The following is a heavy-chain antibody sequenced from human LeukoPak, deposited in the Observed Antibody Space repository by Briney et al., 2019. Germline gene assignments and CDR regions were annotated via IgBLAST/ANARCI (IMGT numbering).Heavy chain of an antibody. Sequence: GGSLRLSCTASGFTFGDYAMSWFRQAPGKGLEWVGFIRSKAYGGTTEYAASVKGRFTISRDDSKSIAYLQMNSLKTEDTAVYYCTRGIVVVTAIPFFDYWGQGTLVTVSS. CDR2: IRSKAYGGTT. D-gene: IGHD2-21*02. J-gene: IGHJ4*02. CDR1: GFTFGDYA. CDR3: TRGIVVVTAIPFFDY. V-gene: IGHV3-49*03.